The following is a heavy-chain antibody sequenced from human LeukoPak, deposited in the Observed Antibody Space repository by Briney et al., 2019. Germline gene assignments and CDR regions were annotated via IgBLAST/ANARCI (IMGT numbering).Heavy chain of an antibody. D-gene: IGHD3-10*01. V-gene: IGHV4-34*01. CDR1: GGSFSGYY. CDR3: ASSELMVRGVPTFDY. CDR2: INHSGST. Sequence: PSETLSLTCAVYGGSFSGYYWSWIRQPPGKGLEWIGEINHSGSTNYNPSLKSRVIISVDTSKNQFSLKLRSVTAADTAVYYCASSELMVRGVPTFDYWGQGTLVTVSS. J-gene: IGHJ4*02.